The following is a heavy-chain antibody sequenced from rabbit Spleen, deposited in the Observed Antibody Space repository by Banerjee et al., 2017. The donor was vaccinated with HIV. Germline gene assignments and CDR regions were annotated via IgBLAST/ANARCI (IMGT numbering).Heavy chain of an antibody. CDR3: ARAIRSDDYYDL. V-gene: IGHV1S45*01. CDR2: IYAARGTT. Sequence: QEQLTETGGGLVQPGGSLTLSCKASGIDFTNYYINWVRQAPGKGLEWIGIIYAARGTTDYVSWAKGRFTVSKASSTAVTLQMTSLTAADTATYFCARAIRSDDYYDLWGPGTLVTVS. CDR1: GIDFTNYY. J-gene: IGHJ4*01. D-gene: IGHD1-1*01.